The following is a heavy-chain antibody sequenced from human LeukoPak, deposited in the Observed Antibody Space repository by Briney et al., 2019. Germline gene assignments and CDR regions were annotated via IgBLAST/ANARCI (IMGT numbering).Heavy chain of an antibody. V-gene: IGHV3-23*01. CDR3: VRDPGDYAYYFDY. CDR2: ISVSGNT. J-gene: IGHJ4*02. Sequence: GGSLRLSCAASGFTFSSYAMHWVRQGPGKGLEWVSAISVSGNTYHADSVKGRFTISRDSSKNTLYLQMNSLRAEDTAIYYCVRDPGDYAYYFDYWGQGTLVTVDS. D-gene: IGHD4-17*01. CDR1: GFTFSSYA.